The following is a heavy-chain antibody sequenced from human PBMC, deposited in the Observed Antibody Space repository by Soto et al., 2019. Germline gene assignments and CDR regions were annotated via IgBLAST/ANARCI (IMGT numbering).Heavy chain of an antibody. CDR2: INPSGGST. CDR1: GYTSTSHY. D-gene: IGHD2-8*01. J-gene: IGHJ4*02. V-gene: IGHV1-46*01. CDR3: ARPHYPGCSNAVGYPLDD. Sequence: QVQRVQSGAEVKKPGASVKISCQASGYTSTSHYMHWVRQATGKGLEWLGIINPSGGSTNYAHKLQGRVAMTRGTSTTTVYMEINSLRSEDTAVDYCARPHYPGCSNAVGYPLDDWGQGTLVTVSS.